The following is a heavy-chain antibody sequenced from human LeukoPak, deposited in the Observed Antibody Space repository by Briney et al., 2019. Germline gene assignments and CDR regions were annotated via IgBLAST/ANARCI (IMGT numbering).Heavy chain of an antibody. Sequence: SETLSLTCTVSGGSISVGTYYWSWIRQPPGKGLEWIGYIYYSGSTYYHPSLKSRVSISVDTSKNQFSLKLSSVTAADTAVYYCARDRGGYNLDAFDIWGQGTMVTVSS. CDR2: IYYSGST. CDR1: GGSISVGTYY. V-gene: IGHV4-30-4*08. CDR3: ARDRGGYNLDAFDI. D-gene: IGHD5-24*01. J-gene: IGHJ3*02.